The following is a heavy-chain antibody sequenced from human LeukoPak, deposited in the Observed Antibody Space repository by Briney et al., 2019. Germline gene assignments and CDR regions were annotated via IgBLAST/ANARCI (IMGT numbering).Heavy chain of an antibody. V-gene: IGHV3-15*01. CDR1: GFTFRNPW. J-gene: IGHJ6*02. D-gene: IGHD3-9*01. CDR2: IKSKTDGGTT. CDR3: KQKTEYEILTGDNYGMDV. Sequence: PGGSLRLSCAASGFTFRNPWMSWVRQAPGKGLEWVGRIKSKTDGGTTDYAAPVKGRFAISRDDSKSTLYLQMNSLRTEDTAVFFFKQKTEYEILTGDNYGMDVWGQGTTVTVSS.